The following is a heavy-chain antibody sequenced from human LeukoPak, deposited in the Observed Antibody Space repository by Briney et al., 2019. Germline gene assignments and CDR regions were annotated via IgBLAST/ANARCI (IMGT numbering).Heavy chain of an antibody. CDR2: ISSSSSYI. D-gene: IGHD6-6*01. CDR3: ARVEGYSSSAFDY. CDR1: GFTFSSYS. V-gene: IGHV3-21*01. J-gene: IGHJ4*02. Sequence: PGGSLRLSCAASGFTFSSYSMNWVRQAPGKGLEWVSSISSSSSYIYHADSVKGRFTISRDNAKNSLYLQMNSRRAEDTAVYYCARVEGYSSSAFDYWGQGTLVTVSS.